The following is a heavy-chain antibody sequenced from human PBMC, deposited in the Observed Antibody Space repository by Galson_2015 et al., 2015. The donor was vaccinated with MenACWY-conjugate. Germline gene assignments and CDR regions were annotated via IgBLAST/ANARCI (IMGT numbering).Heavy chain of an antibody. V-gene: IGHV3-7*03. J-gene: IGHJ4*02. CDR3: ARESGGSGSYGGLDY. CDR2: INQDGSEK. CDR1: GFTFSSYW. Sequence: SLRLSCAASGFTFSSYWMSWVRQAPGKGLEWVAHINQDGSEKYYVDSVEGRFTISRDNAKNSLYLQMNSLRAEDTAVYYCARESGGSGSYGGLDYWGQGTLVTVSS. D-gene: IGHD3-10*01.